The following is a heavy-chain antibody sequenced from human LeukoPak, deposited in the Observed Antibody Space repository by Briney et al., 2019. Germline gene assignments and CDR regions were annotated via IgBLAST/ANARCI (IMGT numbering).Heavy chain of an antibody. CDR1: GGSISSYY. D-gene: IGHD2-15*01. Sequence: SETLSLTCTVSGGSISSYYWSWIRQPPGKGLEWIGYIYYSGSTNYNPSLKSRVTISVDTSKNQFSLKLSSVTAADTAVYYCARHRYCSGGSCYGWGIDPWGQGTLVTVSS. CDR3: ARHRYCSGGSCYGWGIDP. V-gene: IGHV4-59*08. CDR2: IYYSGST. J-gene: IGHJ5*02.